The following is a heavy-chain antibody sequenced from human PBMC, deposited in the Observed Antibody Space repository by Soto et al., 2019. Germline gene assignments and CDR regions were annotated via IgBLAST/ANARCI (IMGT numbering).Heavy chain of an antibody. CDR2: IYHSGTS. J-gene: IGHJ4*02. CDR3: ARGRLVPAVNFDY. Sequence: SETLSLTCAVYGDSISSGGFSWSWIRQPPGKGLEWIGYIYHSGTSFYNPSLKSRVTISVDGSKNQFSLKVKSVTAADTAVYYCARGRLVPAVNFDYWGLGTLVTVSS. V-gene: IGHV4-30-2*01. CDR1: GDSISSGGFS. D-gene: IGHD2-2*01.